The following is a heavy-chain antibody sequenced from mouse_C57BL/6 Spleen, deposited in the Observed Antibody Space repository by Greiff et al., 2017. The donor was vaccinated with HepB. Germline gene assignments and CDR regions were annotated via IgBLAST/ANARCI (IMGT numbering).Heavy chain of an antibody. CDR3: TTPPYGYDNY. Sequence: VQLQQSGAELVRPGASVKLSCTASGFNIKDDYMHWVKQRPEQGLEWIGWIDPENGDTEYASKFQGKATITADTSSNTAYLQLSSLTSEDTAVYYCTTPPYGYDNYWGQGTTLTVSS. CDR1: GFNIKDDY. J-gene: IGHJ2*01. D-gene: IGHD2-2*01. CDR2: IDPENGDT. V-gene: IGHV14-4*01.